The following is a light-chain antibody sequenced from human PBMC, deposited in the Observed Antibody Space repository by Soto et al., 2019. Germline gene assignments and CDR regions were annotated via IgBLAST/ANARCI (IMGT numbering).Light chain of an antibody. V-gene: IGKV1-5*03. Sequence: DIQMTQSPFTLSASVGDRVTITCRASQSISSWLAWYQQKPGKAPKLLIYKASTLESGVPSNFSGSGSGTEFTPTISSLQPEDFATYYCQQYNSYPWTFGQGTKVDIK. CDR3: QQYNSYPWT. J-gene: IGKJ1*01. CDR1: QSISSW. CDR2: KAS.